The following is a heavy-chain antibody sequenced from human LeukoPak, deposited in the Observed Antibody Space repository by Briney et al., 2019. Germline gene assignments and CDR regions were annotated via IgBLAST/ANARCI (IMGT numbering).Heavy chain of an antibody. CDR2: INHSGST. Sequence: SETLSLTCAVYGGSFSGYYWSWIRQPPGKGLEWIGEINHSGSTYYNPSLKSRVTISVDTSKNQFSLKLSSVTAADTAVYYCARAGSPMSFDPWGQGTLVTVSS. CDR1: GGSFSGYY. D-gene: IGHD3-10*01. J-gene: IGHJ5*02. CDR3: ARAGSPMSFDP. V-gene: IGHV4-34*01.